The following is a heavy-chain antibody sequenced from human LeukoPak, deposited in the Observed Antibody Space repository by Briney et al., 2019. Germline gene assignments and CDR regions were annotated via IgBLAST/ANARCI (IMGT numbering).Heavy chain of an antibody. J-gene: IGHJ4*02. CDR2: ISGSGGST. Sequence: PGGSLRLSCLASGFTFSSYGMSWVRQAPGKGLEWVSAISGSGGSTYYADSVKGRFTISRDNSKNTLYLQMNSLRAEDTAVYYCAKDEPDYYDSSGYYRGVDYWGQGTLVTVSS. D-gene: IGHD3-22*01. V-gene: IGHV3-23*01. CDR1: GFTFSSYG. CDR3: AKDEPDYYDSSGYYRGVDY.